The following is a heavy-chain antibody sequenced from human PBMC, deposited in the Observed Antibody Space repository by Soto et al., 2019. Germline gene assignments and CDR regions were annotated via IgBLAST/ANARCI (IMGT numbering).Heavy chain of an antibody. CDR2: ISGSGGST. D-gene: IGHD3-10*01. CDR3: AKVAGGTSMVRGVITYYYHGMDV. Sequence: GGSLRLSCAASGFTFSSYAMSWVRQAPGKGLEWVSAISGSGGSTYYADSVKGRFTISRDNSKNTLYVQMNSLRAEDTAVYYCAKVAGGTSMVRGVITYYYHGMDVWGQGTKGTVS. CDR1: GFTFSSYA. V-gene: IGHV3-23*01. J-gene: IGHJ6*02.